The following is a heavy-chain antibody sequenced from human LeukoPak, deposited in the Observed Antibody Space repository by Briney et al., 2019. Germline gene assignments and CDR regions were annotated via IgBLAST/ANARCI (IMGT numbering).Heavy chain of an antibody. J-gene: IGHJ6*03. CDR1: GDSISSFY. CDR3: ARVYYYYMDV. V-gene: IGHV4-59*01. CDR2: IYYSGST. Sequence: SETLSLTCTVSGDSISSFYWSWIRQPPGKGLEWIGYIYYSGSTNYNPSLKSRVTISIDRSKNQFSLKLSSVTAADTAVYYCARVYYYYMDVWGKGTTVTVSS.